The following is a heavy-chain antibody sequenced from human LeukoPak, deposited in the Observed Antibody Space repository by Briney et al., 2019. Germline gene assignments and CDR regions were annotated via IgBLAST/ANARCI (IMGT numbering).Heavy chain of an antibody. Sequence: PGGSLRLSYVASGFTVSSKYMSWVRQAPGKGLEWVSVIYSGGSTYYGESVKGRFTISRDNSKNTVYLQMNALRAEDSAVYYCARGTVWRLGSYGLDVWGQGTTVTVSS. CDR1: GFTVSSKY. J-gene: IGHJ6*02. D-gene: IGHD3-16*01. CDR2: IYSGGST. V-gene: IGHV3-53*01. CDR3: ARGTVWRLGSYGLDV.